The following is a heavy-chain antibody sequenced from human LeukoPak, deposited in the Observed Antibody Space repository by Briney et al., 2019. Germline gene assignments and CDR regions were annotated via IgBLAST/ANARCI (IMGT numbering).Heavy chain of an antibody. CDR2: INHSGST. V-gene: IGHV4-34*01. CDR1: GGSFSGYY. Sequence: PSETLSLTCAVYGGSFSGYYWSWIRQPPGKGLEWIGEINHSGSTNYNPSLKSRVTISVDTSMHQFSLKLSSVTAADTAVHYCARGRYYGSGVDYWGQGTLVTVSS. J-gene: IGHJ4*02. CDR3: ARGRYYGSGVDY. D-gene: IGHD3-10*01.